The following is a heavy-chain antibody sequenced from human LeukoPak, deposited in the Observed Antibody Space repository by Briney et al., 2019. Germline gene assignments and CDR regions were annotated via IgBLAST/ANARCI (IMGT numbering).Heavy chain of an antibody. CDR1: GFTISNSR. V-gene: IGHV5-51*06. D-gene: IGHD6-19*01. CDR3: VREGGSSSLNFDY. Sequence: GESLKISCQTSGFTISNSRICWVRQMPGKGLEYMGVIWPGGSDIRYSPTFQGQVTISADKSISTAYLHWSNLKASDTAMYYCVREGGSSSLNFDYWGQGTLVTVPS. CDR2: IWPGGSDI. J-gene: IGHJ4*02.